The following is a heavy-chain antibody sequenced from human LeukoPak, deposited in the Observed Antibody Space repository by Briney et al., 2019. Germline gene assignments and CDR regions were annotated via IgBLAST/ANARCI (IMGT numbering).Heavy chain of an antibody. CDR3: SRVVGYSGYDNDY. J-gene: IGHJ4*02. CDR1: GFAFTNYA. Sequence: RTGGSLRLSCAASGFAFTNYAMNWVRQAPGKGLEWVSLVSGSGSSTYFADSVKGRFTISRDNSKNTLYLQMNSLRAEDTAVYYCSRVVGYSGYDNDYWGQGTLVTVSS. D-gene: IGHD5-12*01. CDR2: VSGSGSST. V-gene: IGHV3-23*01.